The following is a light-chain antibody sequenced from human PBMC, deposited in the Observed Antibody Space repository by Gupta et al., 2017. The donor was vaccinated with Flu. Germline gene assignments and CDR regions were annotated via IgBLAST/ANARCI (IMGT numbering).Light chain of an antibody. V-gene: IGKV1-39*01. J-gene: IGKJ4*01. CDR3: QQGYGVPLT. CDR2: DVA. Sequence: DIKMTKSPSSLSASVRDRVTITCRASQSGSGYVNWYTQRPGKAPKLLRSDVAYLQSGGPSTFRGGGSVTEGTPTSSNLQDDVAATYCCQQGYGVPLTFGGGTKVEIK. CDR1: QSGSGY.